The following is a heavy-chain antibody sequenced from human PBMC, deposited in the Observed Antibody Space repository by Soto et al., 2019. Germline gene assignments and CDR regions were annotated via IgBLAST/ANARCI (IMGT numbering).Heavy chain of an antibody. CDR2: IRGSDVTT. V-gene: IGHV3-23*01. CDR1: GFSFSTFD. CDR3: AKGVPGIAVAGTGYFQH. J-gene: IGHJ1*01. Sequence: PGGSLRLSCEASGFSFSTFDMSWVRQAPGKGLQCVSFIRGSDVTTYYADSVKGRFTISRDNSKKTLYLQMNSLRAEDTAVYYCAKGVPGIAVAGTGYFQHWGQGTLVTVSS. D-gene: IGHD6-19*01.